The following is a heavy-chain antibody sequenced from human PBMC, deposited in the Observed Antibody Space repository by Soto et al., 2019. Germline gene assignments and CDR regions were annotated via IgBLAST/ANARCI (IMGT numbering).Heavy chain of an antibody. Sequence: PGGSLRLSCAASGFTFSSYGMHWVRQAPGRGLEWVAVISYDGSNKYYADSVKGRFTISRDNSKNTLYLQMNSLRAEDTAVYYCAKDWVASFDYWGQGTLVTVSS. CDR2: ISYDGSNK. CDR1: GFTFSSYG. V-gene: IGHV3-30*18. CDR3: AKDWVASFDY. J-gene: IGHJ4*02. D-gene: IGHD3-16*01.